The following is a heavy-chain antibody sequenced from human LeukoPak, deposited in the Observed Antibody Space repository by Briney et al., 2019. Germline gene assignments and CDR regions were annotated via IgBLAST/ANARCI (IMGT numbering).Heavy chain of an antibody. J-gene: IGHJ6*03. CDR2: ISWNSGSI. CDR3: AKGGFYRGTWYYYMYV. Sequence: PGGSLRLSCAASGFTFSSYAMSWVRQAPGKGLEWVSGISWNSGSIYYADSVKGRFIISGDSAKNSLYLQMNSVTAEDTALYYCAKGGFYRGTWYYYMYVCGKGTTVTVS. D-gene: IGHD1-26*01. V-gene: IGHV3-9*01. CDR1: GFTFSSYA.